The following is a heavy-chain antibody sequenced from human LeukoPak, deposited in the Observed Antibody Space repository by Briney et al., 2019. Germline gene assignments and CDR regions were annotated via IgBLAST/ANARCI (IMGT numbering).Heavy chain of an antibody. V-gene: IGHV3-23*01. CDR3: AKGAYDYIEIAYFDY. CDR2: IIGSSGST. D-gene: IGHD5-12*01. J-gene: IGHJ4*02. Sequence: GGSLRLSCVASGFSFDNFAMNWVRQAPGKGLEWVSLIIGSSGSTFYADSVKGRFTISRDKSKNTLYLQMNSLRAEDTAVYYCAKGAYDYIEIAYFDYWGQGSLVTVSS. CDR1: GFSFDNFA.